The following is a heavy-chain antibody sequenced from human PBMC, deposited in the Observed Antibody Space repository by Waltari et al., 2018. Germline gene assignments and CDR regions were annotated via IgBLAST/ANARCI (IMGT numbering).Heavy chain of an antibody. Sequence: QVQLVESGGGVVQPGRSLRLSCAASGFTFSSYGMPWVRQAPGKGLEWVAVISYDGSNKYYADSVKGRFTISRDNSKNTLYLQMNSLRAEDTAVYYCAKGLRDLGGWGQGTLVTVSS. CDR3: AKGLRDLGG. D-gene: IGHD3-10*01. J-gene: IGHJ4*02. CDR2: ISYDGSNK. CDR1: GFTFSSYG. V-gene: IGHV3-30*18.